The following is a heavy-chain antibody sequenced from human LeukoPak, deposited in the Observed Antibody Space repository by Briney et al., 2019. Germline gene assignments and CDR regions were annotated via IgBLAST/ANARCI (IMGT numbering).Heavy chain of an antibody. CDR1: GDSVSSNNGA. J-gene: IGHJ4*02. V-gene: IGHV6-1*01. D-gene: IGHD6-19*01. CDR3: ARDVGTSGWYTSDY. Sequence: SQTLSLTCAISGDSVSSNNGAWNWIRQSPSRGLEWLGRTYYRSKWYSDYAGSVQGRITISPDTSKNQSSLQLYSVTPEDAAVYYCARDVGTSGWYTSDYWGQGTLVTVSS. CDR2: TYYRSKWYS.